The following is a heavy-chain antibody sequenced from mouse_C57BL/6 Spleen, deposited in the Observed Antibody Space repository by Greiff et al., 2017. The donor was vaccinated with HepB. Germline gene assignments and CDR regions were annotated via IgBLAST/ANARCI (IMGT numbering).Heavy chain of an antibody. CDR2: IYPGNSDT. CDR1: GYTFTSYW. CDR3: TRRGSSGGWYFDY. J-gene: IGHJ2*01. V-gene: IGHV1-5*01. D-gene: IGHD3-2*02. Sequence: VQLQQSGTVLARPGASVKMSCKTSGYTFTSYWMHWVKQRPGQGLEWIGAIYPGNSDTSYNQKFKGKAKLTAVTSASTAYMELSSLTNEDSAVYYCTRRGSSGGWYFDYWGQGTTLTVSS.